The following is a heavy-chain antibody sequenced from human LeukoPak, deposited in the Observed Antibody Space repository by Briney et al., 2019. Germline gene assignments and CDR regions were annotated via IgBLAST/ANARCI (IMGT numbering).Heavy chain of an antibody. CDR1: GGTFSSYA. CDR2: IIPIFGTA. CDR3: ARSMKAYDSSGYCNDY. V-gene: IGHV1-69*13. Sequence: ASVKVSCKASGGTFSSYAISWVRQAPGQGLEWMGGIIPIFGTASYAQKFQGRVTITADESTSTAYMELSSLRSEDTAVYYCARSMKAYDSSGYCNDYWGQGTLVTVSS. D-gene: IGHD3-22*01. J-gene: IGHJ4*02.